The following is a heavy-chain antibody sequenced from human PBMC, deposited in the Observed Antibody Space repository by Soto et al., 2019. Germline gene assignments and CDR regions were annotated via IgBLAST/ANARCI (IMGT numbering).Heavy chain of an antibody. D-gene: IGHD2-2*01. V-gene: IGHV3-15*01. CDR2: IKSKSDGETT. Sequence: EVQLVESGGGLIKPGGSLRLSCAASGLTFSNAWMSWVRQAPGKGLEWVGRIKSKSDGETTDYAAPVKGRFTISRDNAKNSLYLQMNSLRDEDTAVYYCASLGVVVVPAAISHYYYGMDVWGQGTTVTVSS. CDR3: ASLGVVVVPAAISHYYYGMDV. J-gene: IGHJ6*02. CDR1: GLTFSNAW.